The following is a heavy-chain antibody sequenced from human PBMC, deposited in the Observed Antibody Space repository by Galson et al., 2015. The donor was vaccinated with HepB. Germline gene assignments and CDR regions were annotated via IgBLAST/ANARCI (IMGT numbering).Heavy chain of an antibody. CDR1: GFTFSNYW. D-gene: IGHD2-2*01. CDR3: ARTLYCSATSCQYPYYYHYMDV. CDR2: IKHDGGEK. J-gene: IGHJ6*03. V-gene: IGHV3-7*03. Sequence: SLRLSCAASGFTFSNYWMTWVRQAPGKGLEWVANIKHDGGEKYYVDSVKGRFTISRDNAKNSLYLQMSRLRVEDTAVYYCARTLYCSATSCQYPYYYHYMDVWGKGTTVTVSS.